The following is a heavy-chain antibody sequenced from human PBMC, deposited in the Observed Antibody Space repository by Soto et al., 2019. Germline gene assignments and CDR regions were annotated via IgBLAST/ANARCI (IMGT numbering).Heavy chain of an antibody. CDR1: GYSIRSGYF. J-gene: IGHJ4*02. V-gene: IGHV4-38-2*01. CDR2: IYHTGGT. Sequence: SETLSLTCAVSGYSIRSGYFWGFIRQPPGKGLEWIGNIYHTGGTYYTPSLKSRVTISVDTSKNQFSLNLSSVTAADTAVYYCARGPHFYDSSGYQGGLYWGQGTLVTVSS. CDR3: ARGPHFYDSSGYQGGLY. D-gene: IGHD3-22*01.